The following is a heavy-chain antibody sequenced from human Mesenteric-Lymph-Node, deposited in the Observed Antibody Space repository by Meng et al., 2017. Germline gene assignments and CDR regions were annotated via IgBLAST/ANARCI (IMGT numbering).Heavy chain of an antibody. CDR1: GYTFTSYG. J-gene: IGHJ4*02. CDR3: ARGCSSSRHPFDY. V-gene: IGHV1-69*13. D-gene: IGHD6-13*01. Sequence: SVKVSCKASGYTFTSYGISWVRQAPGQGLEWMGGIIPIFGTANYAQKFQGRVTITADESTSTAYMELSSLRSEDTAVYYCARGCSSSRHPFDYWGQGTLVTVPQ. CDR2: IIPIFGTA.